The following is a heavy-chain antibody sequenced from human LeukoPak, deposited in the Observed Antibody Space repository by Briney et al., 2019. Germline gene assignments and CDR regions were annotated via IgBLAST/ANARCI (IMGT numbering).Heavy chain of an antibody. Sequence: GESLKISCKCSGYSFTSYWIGWVRQMPGKGLEWMGIIYPGDSDTRYSPSFQGQVHISVDKPISTAYLQWSSLKASDTAIYYCAKIDRQYCSRSSCYALDYWGQGTQVTVSS. V-gene: IGHV5-51*04. D-gene: IGHD2-2*01. CDR1: GYSFTSYW. CDR3: AKIDRQYCSRSSCYALDY. CDR2: IYPGDSDT. J-gene: IGHJ4*02.